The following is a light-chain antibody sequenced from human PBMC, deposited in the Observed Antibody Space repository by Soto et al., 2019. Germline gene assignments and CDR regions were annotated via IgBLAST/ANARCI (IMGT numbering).Light chain of an antibody. CDR3: CSYAGPYTWV. CDR1: SSDVGGYNL. Sequence: QSALNQPASVSGSPGQSITIYCTGTSSDVGGYNLVSWYQHHPGKAPKVMIYEDSERPSGVSNRFSGSKSGNTASLTISGLQAEDEADYYCCSYAGPYTWVFGGGTKLTVL. CDR2: EDS. J-gene: IGLJ3*02. V-gene: IGLV2-23*01.